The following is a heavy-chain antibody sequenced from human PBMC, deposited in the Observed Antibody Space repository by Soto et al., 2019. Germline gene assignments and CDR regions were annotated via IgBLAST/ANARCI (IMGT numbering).Heavy chain of an antibody. D-gene: IGHD3-10*02. CDR2: IIPILGIA. V-gene: IGHV1-69*02. Sequence: QVQLVQSGAEVKKPGSSVKVSCKASGVTFSSYTISWVRQAPGQGLEWMGRIIPILGIANYAQKFQGRVTITADQSTSPAYMELGSLRSEDTAVYYCASSPGGTYVSWFDPWGQGTLVTVSS. CDR3: ASSPGGTYVSWFDP. J-gene: IGHJ5*02. CDR1: GVTFSSYT.